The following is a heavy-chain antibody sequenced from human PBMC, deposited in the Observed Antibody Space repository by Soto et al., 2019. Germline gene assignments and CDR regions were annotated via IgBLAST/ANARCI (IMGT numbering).Heavy chain of an antibody. CDR1: GFTFSSYA. V-gene: IGHV3-23*01. J-gene: IGHJ4*02. Sequence: EVQLLESGGGLVQPGGSLRLSCAASGFTFSSYAMTWVRQAPGKGLEWVLAISGSGGSTYYADSVKGRFTISRDNSKNTLYLQVNSLRAEDTAVYYCAKDRVPYSSSWYYPFDYWGQGTLVTVSS. CDR3: AKDRVPYSSSWYYPFDY. D-gene: IGHD6-13*01. CDR2: ISGSGGST.